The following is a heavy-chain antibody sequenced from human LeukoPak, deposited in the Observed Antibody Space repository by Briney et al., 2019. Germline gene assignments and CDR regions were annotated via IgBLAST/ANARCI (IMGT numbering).Heavy chain of an antibody. CDR3: ARRRKTGMVPDAFDI. CDR2: TNPGDSHT. CDR1: GYSFTTYW. J-gene: IGHJ3*02. Sequence: GESLKISCKGSGYSFTTYWIGWVRQMPGKGLEWMGITNPGDSHTRYSPSFQGQVTISADRSIDTAYLQWSSLKASDTSMYYCARRRKTGMVPDAFDIWGQGTMVTVSS. D-gene: IGHD5-18*01. V-gene: IGHV5-51*01.